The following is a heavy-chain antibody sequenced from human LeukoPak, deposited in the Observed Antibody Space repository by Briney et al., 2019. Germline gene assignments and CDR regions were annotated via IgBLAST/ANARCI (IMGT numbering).Heavy chain of an antibody. CDR2: IKQDGSEK. D-gene: IGHD5-24*01. Sequence: GGSLRLSCAASGFTFSRYWMSWVRQVPRKGLEWVANIKQDGSEKYCVDSVKGRFTISRDNAKNSLYLQMNSLRVEDTAVYYCAKEGRSLQTYWGQGTLVTVSS. CDR1: GFTFSRYW. J-gene: IGHJ4*02. CDR3: AKEGRSLQTY. V-gene: IGHV3-7*03.